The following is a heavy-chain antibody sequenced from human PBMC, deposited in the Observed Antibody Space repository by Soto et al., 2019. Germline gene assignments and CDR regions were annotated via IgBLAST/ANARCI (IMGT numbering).Heavy chain of an antibody. J-gene: IGHJ5*01. CDR3: AKDAVSYNGKWDWFDS. D-gene: IGHD1-26*01. Sequence: DVQLLQSGGGLVQPGGSLTLSCAASRFIFSDYAMNWVRQAPGKGLEWVSSIGGSNTDRYYADSVKGRFIISRDKSKNTMYLQMNSLRYDDTAVYYCAKDAVSYNGKWDWFDSWGHGTLVTVSS. V-gene: IGHV3-23*01. CDR1: RFIFSDYA. CDR2: IGGSNTDR.